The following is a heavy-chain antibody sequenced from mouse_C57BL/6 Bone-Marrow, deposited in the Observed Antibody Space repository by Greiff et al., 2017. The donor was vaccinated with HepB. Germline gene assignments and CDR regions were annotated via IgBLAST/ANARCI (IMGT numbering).Heavy chain of an antibody. V-gene: IGHV5-12*01. J-gene: IGHJ3*01. CDR2: ISNGGGST. Sequence: EVHLVESGGGLVQPGGSLKLSCAASGFTFSDYYMYWVRQTPEKRLEWVAYISNGGGSTYYPDTVKGRFTISRDNAKNTLYLQMSRLKSEDTAMYYCARQYGNVLTYWGQGTLVTVSA. CDR3: ARQYGNVLTY. D-gene: IGHD2-1*01. CDR1: GFTFSDYY.